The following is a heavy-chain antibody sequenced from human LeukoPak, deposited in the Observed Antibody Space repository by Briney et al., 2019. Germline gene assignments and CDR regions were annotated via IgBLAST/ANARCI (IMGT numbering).Heavy chain of an antibody. CDR3: AKGERWLPFDDAFDI. Sequence: PGGSLRLTCAVSGFTVSSNYMSWVRQAPGKGLEWVSAISGSGGSTYYADSVKGRFTISRDNSKNTLYLQMNSLRAEDTAVYYCAKGERWLPFDDAFDIWGQGTMVTVSS. CDR2: ISGSGGST. J-gene: IGHJ3*02. D-gene: IGHD5-24*01. V-gene: IGHV3-23*01. CDR1: GFTVSSNY.